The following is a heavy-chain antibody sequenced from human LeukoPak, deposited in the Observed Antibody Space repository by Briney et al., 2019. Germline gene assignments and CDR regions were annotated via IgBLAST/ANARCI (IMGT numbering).Heavy chain of an antibody. D-gene: IGHD1-14*01. CDR3: ARSSVGTRKRNDY. CDR2: MNPNSGNT. J-gene: IGHJ4*02. V-gene: IGHV1-8*01. CDR1: GYTFSSYD. Sequence: GASVKVSCKASGYTFSSYDINWVRQATGQGLEWMGWMNPNSGNTGYAQRFQGRVTMTRSTSISTAYMELSSLTSDDTAVYYCARSSVGTRKRNDYWGQGTLVTVFS.